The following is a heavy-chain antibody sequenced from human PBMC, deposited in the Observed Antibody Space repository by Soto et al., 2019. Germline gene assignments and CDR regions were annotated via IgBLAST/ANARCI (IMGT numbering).Heavy chain of an antibody. D-gene: IGHD1-20*01. CDR1: GFTFSDTW. J-gene: IGHJ4*01. V-gene: IGHV3-15*07. CDR2: IKSKSDGGTI. Sequence: PGESLRLSCAASGFTFSDTWMNWVRQDPGKGLEEVGSIKSKSDGGTIDYAAPVKGKFTISRDDSKNTLYLQMISLKTDDTAVYFCIPFRYKYEITKDCVWDFWGHGTLVSVTS. CDR3: IPFRYKYEITKDCVWDF.